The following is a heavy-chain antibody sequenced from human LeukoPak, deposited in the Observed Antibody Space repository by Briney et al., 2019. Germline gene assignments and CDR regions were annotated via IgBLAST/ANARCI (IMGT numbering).Heavy chain of an antibody. CDR3: AKGGLLDSFDY. Sequence: GGSLRLSCAASGFTFSSYGMSCVRQAPGKGLEWVSAISGSGGSTYYADSVKGRFTISRDNSKNTLYLQMNSLRAEDTAVYYCAKGGLLDSFDYWGQGTLVTVSS. D-gene: IGHD1-26*01. CDR2: ISGSGGST. CDR1: GFTFSSYG. J-gene: IGHJ4*02. V-gene: IGHV3-23*01.